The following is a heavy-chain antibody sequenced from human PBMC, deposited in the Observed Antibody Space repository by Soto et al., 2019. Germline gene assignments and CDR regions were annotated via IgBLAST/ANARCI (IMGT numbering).Heavy chain of an antibody. J-gene: IGHJ4*02. V-gene: IGHV4-31*03. CDR1: GDSISSGTYY. CDR2: IYYSGST. D-gene: IGHD5-18*01. CDR3: ARDGYSYGYGVDY. Sequence: QVQLQESGPGLVKPSQTLSLTCTVSGDSISSGTYYWSWIRQHPGKGLEWIGDIYYSGSTYYNPSLKSRVTISVDTSKDQFSLKLSSVTAADTAVYYCARDGYSYGYGVDYWGQGTLVTVSS.